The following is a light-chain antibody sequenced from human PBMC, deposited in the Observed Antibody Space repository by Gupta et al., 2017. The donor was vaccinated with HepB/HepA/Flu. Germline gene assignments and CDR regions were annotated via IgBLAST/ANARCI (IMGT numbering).Light chain of an antibody. CDR3: GTWDISLSAWV. J-gene: IGLJ2*01. CDR2: DNN. CDR1: SSNLGNNY. Sequence: QSVLTQPPPASAAPGQTVTISCSGSSSNLGNNYVSWYQQLPGAAPKLLIYDNNKRPSGIPDRFSGSKSGTSATLGTTGLQMGDEADYYCGTWDISLSAWVFGGGTKVTVL. V-gene: IGLV1-51*01.